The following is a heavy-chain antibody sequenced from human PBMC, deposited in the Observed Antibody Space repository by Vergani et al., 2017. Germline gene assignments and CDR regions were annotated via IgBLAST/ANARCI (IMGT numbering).Heavy chain of an antibody. CDR3: AKAPDLILERRFWFDP. D-gene: IGHD1-1*01. Sequence: EMQLLESGGGLVQPGGSLRLSCAASGFTFSSYAMGWVRQAPGKGLEWISVISGSGGSTKYADSVKGRFTISRDNSKNTLFLQMNSLKGEDTAVYYCAKAPDLILERRFWFDPWGQGTLVTV. J-gene: IGHJ5*02. CDR1: GFTFSSYA. CDR2: ISGSGGST. V-gene: IGHV3-23*01.